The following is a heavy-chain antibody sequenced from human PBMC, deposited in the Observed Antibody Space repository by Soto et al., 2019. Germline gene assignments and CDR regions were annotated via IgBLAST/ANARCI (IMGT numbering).Heavy chain of an antibody. V-gene: IGHV3-33*01. CDR1: GFTFSSYG. J-gene: IGHJ3*02. CDR3: ARLYCSASSCYSVGAFDI. CDR2: IWFDGSEK. D-gene: IGHD2-15*01. Sequence: GGSLRLSCAASGFTFSSYGMHWVRQAPGKGLEWVALIWFDGSEKYYTESVKGRFTIPRDNSKSTLYLQMNSLRAEDTAVYYCARLYCSASSCYSVGAFDIRGQGTMVTVSS.